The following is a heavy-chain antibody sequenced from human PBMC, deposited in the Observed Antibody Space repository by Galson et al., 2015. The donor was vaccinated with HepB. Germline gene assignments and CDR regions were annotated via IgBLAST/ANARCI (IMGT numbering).Heavy chain of an antibody. V-gene: IGHV4-59*01. CDR3: ATQVDYGGNFSFDY. Sequence: SETLSLTCTVSGGSISSYYWSWIRQPPGKGLEWIGYIYYSGSTNYNPSLKSRVTISVDTSKNQFSLKLSSVTAADTAVYYCATQVDYGGNFSFDYWGQGTLVTVSS. D-gene: IGHD4-23*01. CDR1: GGSISSYY. CDR2: IYYSGST. J-gene: IGHJ4*02.